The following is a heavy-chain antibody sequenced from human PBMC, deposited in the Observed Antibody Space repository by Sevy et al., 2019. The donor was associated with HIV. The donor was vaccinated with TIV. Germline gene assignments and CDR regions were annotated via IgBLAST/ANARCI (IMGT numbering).Heavy chain of an antibody. CDR2: IYYTGSS. V-gene: IGHV4-39*01. J-gene: IGHJ4*01. Sequence: SETLSLTCTVSGDSIRSQSHYWAWIRQSPGQGLEWIASIYYTGSSYYNLSLRGRVTISVDTSKAQISLKLTSVTAADTAVYFCARQVRFSGVIINHFDYWGHGTLVTVSS. CDR1: GDSIRSQSHY. CDR3: ARQVRFSGVIINHFDY. D-gene: IGHD3-3*01.